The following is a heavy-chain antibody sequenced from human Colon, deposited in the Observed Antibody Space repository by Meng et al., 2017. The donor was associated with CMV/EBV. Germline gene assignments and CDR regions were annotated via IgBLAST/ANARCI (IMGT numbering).Heavy chain of an antibody. CDR1: GFTFSSYA. V-gene: IGHV3-30-3*01. CDR2: ISYDGSNK. CDR3: IAGEGYCSRTSCRRGYFYYALDV. D-gene: IGHD2-2*01. Sequence: GGSLRLSCAASGFTFSSYAMHWVRQAPGKGLEWVAVISYDGSNKYYADSVKGRFTISRDNSKNTLYLQMNSLKIEDTGLYYCIAGEGYCSRTSCRRGYFYYALDVWGQGTTVTVSS. J-gene: IGHJ6*02.